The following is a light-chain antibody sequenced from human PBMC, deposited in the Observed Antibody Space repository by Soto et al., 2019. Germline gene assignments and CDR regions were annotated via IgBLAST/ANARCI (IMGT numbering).Light chain of an antibody. J-gene: IGLJ3*02. CDR1: SGHSSYA. CDR3: PTWGSRSGWV. V-gene: IGLV4-69*01. CDR2: LNSDSSH. Sequence: QSVLTQSPSASASLGASVKLTCTLSSGHSSYAIAWHQHQPEKGPRDLMKLNSDSSHSTGDGIPDRFSGSSSGADRYLTSAGLQADDEADYYCPTWGSRSGWVFGGGTKLTVL.